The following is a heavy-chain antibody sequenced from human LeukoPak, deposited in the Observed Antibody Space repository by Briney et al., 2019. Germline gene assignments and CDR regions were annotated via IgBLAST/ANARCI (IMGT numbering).Heavy chain of an antibody. Sequence: GESLKISCKDSGYRFSSFWIAWVRQMPGKGLEYIGIIYPGDSDIRYSPSFQGQVTISADKSISTAYLQWSSLKASDTAMYYCARQEYCSGGSCYTWFDPWGQGTLVTVSS. D-gene: IGHD2-15*01. V-gene: IGHV5-51*01. J-gene: IGHJ5*02. CDR1: GYRFSSFW. CDR2: IYPGDSDI. CDR3: ARQEYCSGGSCYTWFDP.